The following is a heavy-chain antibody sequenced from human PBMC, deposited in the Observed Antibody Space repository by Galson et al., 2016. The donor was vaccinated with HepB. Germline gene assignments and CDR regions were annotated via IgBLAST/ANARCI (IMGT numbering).Heavy chain of an antibody. J-gene: IGHJ4*02. CDR3: AKETLVRRIFDH. Sequence: SLRLSCAASGFVFSNLGLSWVRQAPGKGLEWVASISTRRTTYYSASVQGRFTISRDNSNNTRYLQMNGLRAADTALYYCAKETLVRRIFDHWGQGTLLTVSS. V-gene: IGHV3-23*01. CDR2: ISTRRTT. CDR1: GFVFSNLG. D-gene: IGHD1-1*01.